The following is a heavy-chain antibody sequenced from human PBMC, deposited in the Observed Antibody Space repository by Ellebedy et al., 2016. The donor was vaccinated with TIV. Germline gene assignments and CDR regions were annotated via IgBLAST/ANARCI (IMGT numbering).Heavy chain of an antibody. CDR1: GFTFSSYW. D-gene: IGHD6-19*01. J-gene: IGHJ4*02. V-gene: IGHV3-7*01. Sequence: GGSLRLXXAASGFTFSSYWMSWVRQAPGKGLEWVANIKQDGSEKYYVDSVKGRFTISRDNAKNSLYLQMNSLRAEDTAVYYCARELLSIAVAGALNYWGQGTLVTVSS. CDR3: ARELLSIAVAGALNY. CDR2: IKQDGSEK.